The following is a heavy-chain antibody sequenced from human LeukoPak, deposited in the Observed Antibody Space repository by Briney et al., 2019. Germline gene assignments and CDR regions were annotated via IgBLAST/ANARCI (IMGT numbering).Heavy chain of an antibody. CDR2: IYTSGST. CDR3: AREFGTFGGVIVPFDY. Sequence: SETLSLTCTVSGGSISSGSYYWSWIRQPAGKGLEWIGRIYTSGSTNYNPSLKSRVTISVDTSKNQFSLKLSSVTAADTAVYYCAREFGTFGGVIVPFDYWGQGTLVTVSS. CDR1: GGSISSGSYY. V-gene: IGHV4-61*02. J-gene: IGHJ4*02. D-gene: IGHD3-16*02.